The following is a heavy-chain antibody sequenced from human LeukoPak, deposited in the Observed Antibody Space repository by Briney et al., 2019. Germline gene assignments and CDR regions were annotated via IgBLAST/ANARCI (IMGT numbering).Heavy chain of an antibody. Sequence: GGSLRLSCAASGFTVSSNYMNWVRQAPGKGLEWVSSISSSSSYIYYADSVKGRFTISRDNAKNSLYLQMNSLRAEDTAVYYCARGHCSGGSCVTYYFDYWGQGTLVTVSS. CDR3: ARGHCSGGSCVTYYFDY. CDR2: ISSSSSYI. D-gene: IGHD2-15*01. J-gene: IGHJ4*02. V-gene: IGHV3-21*01. CDR1: GFTVSSNY.